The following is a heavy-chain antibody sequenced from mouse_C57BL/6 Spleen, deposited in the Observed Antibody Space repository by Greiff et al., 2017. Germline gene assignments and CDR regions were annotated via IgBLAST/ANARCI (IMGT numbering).Heavy chain of an antibody. CDR3: ATIYDGYLFAY. V-gene: IGHV1-52*01. CDR2: IDPSDSET. CDR1: GYTFTSYW. D-gene: IGHD2-3*01. Sequence: VQLQQPGAELVRPGSSVKLSCKASGYTFTSYWMHWVKQRPIQGLEWIGNIDPSDSETHYNQKFKDKATLTVDKSSSTAYMQLSSLTSEDSAVYSCATIYDGYLFAYWGQGTLVTVSA. J-gene: IGHJ3*01.